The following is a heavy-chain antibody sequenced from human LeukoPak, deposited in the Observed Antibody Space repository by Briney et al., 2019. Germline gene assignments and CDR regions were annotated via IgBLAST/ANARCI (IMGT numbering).Heavy chain of an antibody. Sequence: GGSLRLSCAASGFTFDDYAMHWVRQAPGKGLEWVSLISGDGGSTYYADSVKGRFTISRDNSKNSLYLQMNSLRTEDTALYYCAKDYCGGDCYPSYYYYGMDVWGQGTTVTVSS. V-gene: IGHV3-43*02. CDR1: GFTFDDYA. J-gene: IGHJ6*02. D-gene: IGHD2-21*02. CDR2: ISGDGGST. CDR3: AKDYCGGDCYPSYYYYGMDV.